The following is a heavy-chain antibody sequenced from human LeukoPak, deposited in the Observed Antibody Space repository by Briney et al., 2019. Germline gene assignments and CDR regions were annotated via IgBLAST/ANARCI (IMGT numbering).Heavy chain of an antibody. J-gene: IGHJ4*02. D-gene: IGHD6-6*01. V-gene: IGHV3-7*03. CDR2: IKQDGSVK. CDR3: ARIGYSSSSFDY. Sequence: PGGSLRLSCAASTFTFSNYWMSWVRQAPGKGLEWVANIKQDGSVKYYVDSMKGRFTISRDNAKNSLYLQMSGLRAEDTAVYFCARIGYSSSSFDYWGQGVLVTVYS. CDR1: TFTFSNYW.